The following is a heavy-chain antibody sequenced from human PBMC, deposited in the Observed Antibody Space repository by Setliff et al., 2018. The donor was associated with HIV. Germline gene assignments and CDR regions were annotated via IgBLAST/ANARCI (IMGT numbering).Heavy chain of an antibody. CDR3: AGSRGYFVKAD. V-gene: IGHV3-7*01. CDR2: INQDGREK. J-gene: IGHJ4*02. CDR1: GFTFNTYA. D-gene: IGHD3-22*01. Sequence: GGSLRLSCAASGFTFNTYAMSWVRQAPGKGLEWVANINQDGREKYYVDSVKGRLTISRDNAKDLLYLQMNSLRGEDTAVYYCAGSRGYFVKADWGQGTLVTVSS.